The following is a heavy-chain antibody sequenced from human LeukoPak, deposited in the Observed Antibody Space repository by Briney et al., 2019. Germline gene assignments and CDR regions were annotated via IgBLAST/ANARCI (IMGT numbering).Heavy chain of an antibody. D-gene: IGHD1-1*01. V-gene: IGHV3-9*01. CDR3: AKGYSKDYDY. CDR2: ISWNSGGI. CDR1: GFTFDDYA. J-gene: IGHJ4*02. Sequence: PGRSLRLSCAASGFTFDDYAMHWVRQAPGKGLEWVSGISWNSGGIGYADSVKGRFTISRDNAKNSLYLQMNSLRAEDTALYYCAKGYSKDYDYWGQGTLVTVSS.